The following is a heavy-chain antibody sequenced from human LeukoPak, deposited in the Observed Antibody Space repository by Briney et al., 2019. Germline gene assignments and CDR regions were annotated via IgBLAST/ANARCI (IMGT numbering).Heavy chain of an antibody. V-gene: IGHV4-38-2*02. J-gene: IGHJ4*02. D-gene: IGHD2-15*01. Sequence: PSETLSLTCTVSGYSISSGYYWGWIRQPPGKGLEWIGSIYYSGSTYYNPSLKSRVTISVDTSKNQFSLKLSSVTAADTAVYYCARVSVVVVVAERGYFDYWGQGTLVTVSS. CDR1: GYSISSGYY. CDR3: ARVSVVVVVAERGYFDY. CDR2: IYYSGST.